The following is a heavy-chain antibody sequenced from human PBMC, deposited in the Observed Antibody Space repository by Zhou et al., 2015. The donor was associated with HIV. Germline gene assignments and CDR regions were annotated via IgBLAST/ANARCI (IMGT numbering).Heavy chain of an antibody. J-gene: IGHJ6*03. CDR1: GGTFSSYA. D-gene: IGHD3-10*01. Sequence: QVQLVQSGAEVKKPGSSVKVSCKASGGTFSSYAISWVRQAPGQGLEWMGGIIPIFGTANYAQKFQGRVTITADESTSTAYMELSSLRSEDTAVYYCARDGIRRAAYYGSGSYYNLWSYYYMDVWGKGTTVTVSS. CDR3: ARDGIRRAAYYGSGSYYNLWSYYYMDV. V-gene: IGHV1-69*01. CDR2: IIPIFGTA.